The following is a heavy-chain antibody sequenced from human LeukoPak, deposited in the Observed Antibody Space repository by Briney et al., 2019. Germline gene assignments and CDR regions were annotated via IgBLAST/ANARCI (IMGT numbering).Heavy chain of an antibody. D-gene: IGHD3-9*01. CDR3: AKGVGRYFDWLFLFDY. J-gene: IGHJ4*02. V-gene: IGHV3-30*18. CDR2: ISYDGSNK. CDR1: GFTFSSYG. Sequence: GGSLRLSCAASGFTFSSYGMHWVREAPRKGLDWVAVISYDGSNKYYADSVKGRFTISRDNSKNTLYLQMNSLRAEDTAVYYCAKGVGRYFDWLFLFDYWGQGTLVTVSS.